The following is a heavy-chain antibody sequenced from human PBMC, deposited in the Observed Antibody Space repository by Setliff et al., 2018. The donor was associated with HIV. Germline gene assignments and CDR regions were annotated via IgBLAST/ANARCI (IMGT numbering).Heavy chain of an antibody. CDR2: ISYSGST. V-gene: IGHV4-59*01. J-gene: IGHJ4*01. CDR3: ARTRGYSYGTLAGFDY. Sequence: SETLSLTCSVSCGSISGNAWSWIRKPPGKGLEWIGYISYSGSTNYNPSLESRVAMSVDTSKQQFSLEVSSVTAADTAVYYCARTRGYSYGTLAGFDYWGRGSLVTVSS. CDR1: CGSISGNA. D-gene: IGHD5-18*01.